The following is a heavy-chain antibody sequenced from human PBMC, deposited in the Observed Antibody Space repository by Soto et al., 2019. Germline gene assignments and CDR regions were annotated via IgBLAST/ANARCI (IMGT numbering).Heavy chain of an antibody. D-gene: IGHD6-19*01. CDR2: TDYSGNT. CDR3: ARAVGDPLYYLDY. V-gene: IGHV4-59*08. J-gene: IGHJ4*02. Sequence: QVQLQESGPGLVRPSETLSLTCTVSSDSISSYYWIWIRQSPGKGLEWIGYTDYSGNTNYNPSLTSRVTISGDTSKNQFSLRLSSVTAGDTGVYYCARAVGDPLYYLDYWGKGSLVTVSS. CDR1: SDSISSYY.